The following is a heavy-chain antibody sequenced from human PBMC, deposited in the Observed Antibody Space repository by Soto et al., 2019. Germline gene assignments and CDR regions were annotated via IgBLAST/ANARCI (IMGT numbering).Heavy chain of an antibody. CDR1: GGSFSGYY. J-gene: IGHJ6*02. Sequence: QVQLQQWGAGLLKPSETLSLTCAVYGGSFSGYYWSWIRQPPGKGLEWIGEINHSGSTNYNPSLKSRVTISVDTSKNQFSLKLSSVTAADTAVYYCARERRSSNYDFWSGYPSGMDVWGQGTTVTVSS. V-gene: IGHV4-34*01. CDR2: INHSGST. D-gene: IGHD3-3*01. CDR3: ARERRSSNYDFWSGYPSGMDV.